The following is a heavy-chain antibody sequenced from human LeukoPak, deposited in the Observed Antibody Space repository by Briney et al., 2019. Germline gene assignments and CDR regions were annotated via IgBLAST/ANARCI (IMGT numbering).Heavy chain of an antibody. J-gene: IGHJ6*03. Sequence: GRSLRLSCAASGFTFSSYGMHWVRQAPGKGLEWVAVIWYDGSNKYYADSVKGRFTISRDNSKNTPYLQMNSLRAEDTAVYYCARAYYDFWSGFRSYMDVWGKGTTVTVSS. CDR2: IWYDGSNK. CDR3: ARAYYDFWSGFRSYMDV. D-gene: IGHD3-3*01. CDR1: GFTFSSYG. V-gene: IGHV3-33*01.